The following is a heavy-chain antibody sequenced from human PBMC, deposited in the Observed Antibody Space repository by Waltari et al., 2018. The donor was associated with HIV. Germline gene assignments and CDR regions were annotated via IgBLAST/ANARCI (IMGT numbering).Heavy chain of an antibody. CDR2: IYYSGST. Sequence: QLQLQESGPGLVKPSETLSLTCTVSGGSISSSSYSWGWIRQPPGKGLEWIGSIYYSGSTYYNPSLKSRVTISVDTSKNQFSLKLSSVTAADTAVYYCARADIVLMVYAPHFDYWGQGTLVTVSS. CDR3: ARADIVLMVYAPHFDY. D-gene: IGHD2-8*01. J-gene: IGHJ4*02. V-gene: IGHV4-39*01. CDR1: GGSISSSSYS.